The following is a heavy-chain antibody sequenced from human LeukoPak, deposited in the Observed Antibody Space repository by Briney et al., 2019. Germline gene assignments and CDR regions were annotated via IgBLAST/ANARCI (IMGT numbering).Heavy chain of an antibody. J-gene: IGHJ3*02. Sequence: ASVTVSYKASGYTFSDYYMHWVRQAPGQGLEWLGWISHNSGGTNYAQKFQGRVTMTRDTPIRTAYMELCRLRSDDTAVYYCARPLNYYDSSGSYIGAFDIWGQGTMVTVSS. CDR2: ISHNSGGT. D-gene: IGHD3-22*01. V-gene: IGHV1-2*02. CDR3: ARPLNYYDSSGSYIGAFDI. CDR1: GYTFSDYY.